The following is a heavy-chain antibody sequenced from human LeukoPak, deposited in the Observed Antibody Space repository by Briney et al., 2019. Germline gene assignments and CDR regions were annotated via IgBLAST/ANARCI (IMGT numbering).Heavy chain of an antibody. CDR2: IYSSGNT. J-gene: IGHJ5*02. D-gene: IGHD3-16*01. Sequence: PSETLSLTCTVSGGSISSGAYYWSWIRQHPGKGLEWIGYIYSSGNTKYKPSLESRVLISLDASKNQFSLKLSSVTAADTAVYYCTGDLRADDSPLGFDPWGQGTLVTVSS. V-gene: IGHV4-31*03. CDR1: GGSISSGAYY. CDR3: TGDLRADDSPLGFDP.